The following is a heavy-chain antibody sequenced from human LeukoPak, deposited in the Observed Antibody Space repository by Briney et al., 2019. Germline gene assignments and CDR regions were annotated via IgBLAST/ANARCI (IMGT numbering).Heavy chain of an antibody. CDR2: IYYSGST. J-gene: IGHJ6*03. CDR3: AREVPHALGYCSSTSCQNYYYYYYMDV. CDR1: GGSISSYY. V-gene: IGHV4-59*01. Sequence: KPSETLSLTCTVSGGSISSYYWSWVRQPPGEGLEWIGYIYYSGSTNYNPSLKIRVTISVDTSKNQFSLKLSSVTAADTAVYYCAREVPHALGYCSSTSCQNYYYYYYMDVWGKGTTVTVSS. D-gene: IGHD2-2*01.